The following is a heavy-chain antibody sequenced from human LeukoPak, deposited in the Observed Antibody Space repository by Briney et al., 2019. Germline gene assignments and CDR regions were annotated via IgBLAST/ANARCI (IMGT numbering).Heavy chain of an antibody. V-gene: IGHV4-4*07. CDR3: ARDPRYDYGDYGFDY. CDR2: IHSSGIT. D-gene: IGHD4-17*01. CDR1: GGSIVNYY. Sequence: SETLSLTCAVPGGSIVNYYWSWIRQPAGKGLEWIGRIHSSGITHYNPSLKSRVTMSVDTSTNHFSLKLTSVTAADTAVYFCARDPRYDYGDYGFDYWGQGTLVTVSS. J-gene: IGHJ4*02.